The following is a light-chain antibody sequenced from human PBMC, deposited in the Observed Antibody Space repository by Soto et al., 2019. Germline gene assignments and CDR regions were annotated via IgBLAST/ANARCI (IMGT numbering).Light chain of an antibody. V-gene: IGKV3-15*01. CDR1: QSVTSN. CDR3: QQYNHWPPT. J-gene: IGKJ1*01. Sequence: EIVMTQSPATLSVSPGERVTLSCRASQSVTSNLAWYQQKPGQAPILLIFGASTRATGLPARFSGSGSGTEFTLTITSLRSEDFAVYSCQQYNHWPPTVGHGTKVDSK. CDR2: GAS.